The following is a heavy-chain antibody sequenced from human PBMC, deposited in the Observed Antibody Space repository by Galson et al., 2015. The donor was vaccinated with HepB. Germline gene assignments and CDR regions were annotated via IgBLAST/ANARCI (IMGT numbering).Heavy chain of an antibody. CDR1: GFTFHIHA. CDR3: VKGGPEMPTRPPLGY. J-gene: IGHJ4*02. D-gene: IGHD3-16*01. V-gene: IGHV3-64D*06. Sequence: SLRLSCAASGFTFHIHAMHWVRQAPGKGLEYVSGISNHGDTTVYADSVKGRFTISRVNSKNTLSLQMSILTTDDTAVYFCVKGGPEMPTRPPLGYWGQGILVTVSS. CDR2: ISNHGDTT.